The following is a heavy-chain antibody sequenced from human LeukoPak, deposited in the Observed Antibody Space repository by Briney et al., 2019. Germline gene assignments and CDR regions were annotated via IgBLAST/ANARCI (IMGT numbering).Heavy chain of an antibody. V-gene: IGHV4-34*01. Sequence: SETLSLTCAVYGGSFSGYHWSWIRQPPGKGLEWIGEINHSGSTNYNPSLKSRVTISVDTSKNQFSLKLSSVTAADTAVYYCARVRGYYYKGFDIWGQGTMVTVSS. J-gene: IGHJ3*02. CDR3: ARVRGYYYKGFDI. CDR2: INHSGST. CDR1: GGSFSGYH. D-gene: IGHD3-22*01.